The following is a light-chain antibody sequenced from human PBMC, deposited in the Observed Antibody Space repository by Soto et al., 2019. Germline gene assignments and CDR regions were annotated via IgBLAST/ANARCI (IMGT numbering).Light chain of an antibody. V-gene: IGKV1-5*01. CDR1: QTVERW. CDR3: QQYKDHVWT. J-gene: IGKJ1*01. Sequence: DIQMTQSPSTLPASVGDRVTISCRASQTVERWLAGYQQKPGKAPKLLISDVSTLERGVPSRFSGSGSATEFTLTISGLQSDDFATYYCQQYKDHVWTFGQGTKV. CDR2: DVS.